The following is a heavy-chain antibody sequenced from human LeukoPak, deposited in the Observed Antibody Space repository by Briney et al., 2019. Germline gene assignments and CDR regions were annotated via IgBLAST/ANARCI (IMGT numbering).Heavy chain of an antibody. CDR2: INHSGST. V-gene: IGHV4-34*01. D-gene: IGHD2-2*02. J-gene: IGHJ4*02. CDR1: GGSFSGYY. Sequence: SETLSLTCAVYGGSFSGYYWSWIRQPPGKGLERIGEINHSGSTNYNPSLKSRVTISVDTSKNQFSLKLSSVTAADTAVYYCASSRVRLYCDYWGQGTLVTVSS. CDR3: ASSRVRLYCDY.